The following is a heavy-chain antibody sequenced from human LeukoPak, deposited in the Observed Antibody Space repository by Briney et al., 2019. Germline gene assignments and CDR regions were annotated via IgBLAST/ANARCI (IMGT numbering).Heavy chain of an antibody. CDR2: ISWNSGSI. CDR3: AKDGKTRNWNYFQAKPVY. V-gene: IGHV3-9*01. D-gene: IGHD1-7*01. Sequence: GGSLRLSCAASGFTFDDYAMHWVRHAPGKGLEWVSGISWNSGSIGYADSVKGRFTISRDNAKNSLYLQMNSLRVEDTAIYYCAKDGKTRNWNYFQAKPVYWGQGTLVTVSS. J-gene: IGHJ4*02. CDR1: GFTFDDYA.